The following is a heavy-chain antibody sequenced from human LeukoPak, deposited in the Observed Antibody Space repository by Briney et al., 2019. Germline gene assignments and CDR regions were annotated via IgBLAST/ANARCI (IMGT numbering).Heavy chain of an antibody. D-gene: IGHD6-25*01. V-gene: IGHV1-69*13. CDR3: ARELSPATLYYFDY. CDR1: GGTFSSYA. Sequence: ASVKVSCKASGGTFSSYAISWVRQAPGQGLEWMGGIIPIFGTANYAQKFQGRVTITADESTSTAYVELSSLRSEDTAVYYCARELSPATLYYFDYWGQGTLVTVSS. CDR2: IIPIFGTA. J-gene: IGHJ4*02.